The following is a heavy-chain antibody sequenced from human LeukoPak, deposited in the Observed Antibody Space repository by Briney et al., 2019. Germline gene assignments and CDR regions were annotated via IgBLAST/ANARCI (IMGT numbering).Heavy chain of an antibody. CDR2: IYPGDSDT. J-gene: IGHJ4*02. D-gene: IGHD3-9*01. CDR3: ARADGDYDILTGYYYFDY. V-gene: IGHV5-51*01. Sequence: GESLKISCKGSGYSFTSYWIGWVRQMPGKGLEWMGIIYPGDSDTRYSPSFQGQVTISADESISTAYLQWSSLKASDTAMYYCARADGDYDILTGYYYFDYWGQGTLVTVSS. CDR1: GYSFTSYW.